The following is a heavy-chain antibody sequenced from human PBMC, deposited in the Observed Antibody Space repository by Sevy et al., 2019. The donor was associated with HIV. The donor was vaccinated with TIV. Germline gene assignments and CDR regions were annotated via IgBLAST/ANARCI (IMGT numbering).Heavy chain of an antibody. D-gene: IGHD2-8*01. CDR1: GFSLTTPD. J-gene: IGHJ6*02. V-gene: IGHV3-30*02. CDR2: VRNDGSNK. CDR3: ARGRKTTEEWLEELDYYYGLDV. Sequence: RGSLRLSCAASGFSLTTPDMHWVRQAPGKGLEWVAYVRNDGSNKYYADSVRDRFTISRDSPKNTLYLQMNSLRDEDTAIYYCARGRKTTEEWLEELDYYYGLDVWGQGTTVTVSS.